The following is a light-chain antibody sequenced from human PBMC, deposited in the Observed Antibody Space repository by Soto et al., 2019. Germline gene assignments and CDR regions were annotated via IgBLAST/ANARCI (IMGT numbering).Light chain of an antibody. J-gene: IGKJ3*01. CDR2: GAS. CDR1: KMVRSGY. CDR3: QHYDSSPNPVT. Sequence: EIVSTHTPRTLSLSPGERATLSCRARKMVRSGYLPRYQQKPGQAPRLLTYGASSRATGIPDRFSGSGSVTDFTLTISRLEPEEFAVYYCQHYDSSPNPVTFGSGTKVDI. V-gene: IGKV3-20*01.